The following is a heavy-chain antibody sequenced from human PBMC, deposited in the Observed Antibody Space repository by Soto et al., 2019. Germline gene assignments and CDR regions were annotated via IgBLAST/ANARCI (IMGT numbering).Heavy chain of an antibody. CDR2: INHGGST. Sequence: SQTLSLPGAVYGGPFTGYSCSWSSQPPGKGLVWIGEINHGGSTNYNPSLKSRVTISVDTSKNQFPLKLSSVTAAETAVFYCARGSTSFGPWGQGTLVTVSS. J-gene: IGHJ5*02. V-gene: IGHV4-34*01. CDR1: GGPFTGYS. CDR3: ARGSTSFGP.